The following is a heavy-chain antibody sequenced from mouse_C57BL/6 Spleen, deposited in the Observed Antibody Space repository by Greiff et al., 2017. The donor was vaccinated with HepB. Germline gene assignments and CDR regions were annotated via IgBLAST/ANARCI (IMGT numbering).Heavy chain of an antibody. D-gene: IGHD2-4*01. J-gene: IGHJ3*01. V-gene: IGHV5-17*01. CDR2: ISSGSSTI. Sequence: EVQGVESGGGLVKPGGSLKLSCAASGFTFSDYGMHWVRQAPEKGLEWVAYISSGSSTIYYADTVKGRFTISRDNAKNTLFLQMTSLRSEDTAMYYCARGPYDYDPFADWGQGTLVTVSA. CDR1: GFTFSDYG. CDR3: ARGPYDYDPFAD.